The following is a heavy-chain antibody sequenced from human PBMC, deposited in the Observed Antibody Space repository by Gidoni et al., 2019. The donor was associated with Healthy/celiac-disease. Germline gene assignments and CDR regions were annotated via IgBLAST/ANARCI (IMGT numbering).Heavy chain of an antibody. D-gene: IGHD3-10*01. CDR2: MNPTSGHS. CDR1: GYTFPSYD. J-gene: IGHJ6*02. V-gene: IGHV1-8*01. Sequence: QVQLVQSGAEVKKPEASVKVSCKASGYTFPSYDINCVRQATGQGRAWMGWMNPTSGHSGYAHKFQGRVTMTRNTSISTAYMELSSLRSEDPAVYYCARGVRKVGGMDVWGQGTTVTVSS. CDR3: ARGVRKVGGMDV.